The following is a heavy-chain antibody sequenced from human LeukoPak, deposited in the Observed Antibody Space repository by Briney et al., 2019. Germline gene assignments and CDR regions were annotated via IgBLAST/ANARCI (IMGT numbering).Heavy chain of an antibody. CDR1: GFTFSSYA. CDR3: AKDMGIQLWVPWFDP. Sequence: PGGSLRLSCAASGFTFSSYAMSWVRQAPGKGLKWVSAISGSVGSTYYADSVKGRFTISRDNSKNTLYLQMNSLRAEDTVVYYCAKDMGIQLWVPWFDPWGQGTLVTVSS. CDR2: ISGSVGST. D-gene: IGHD5-18*01. J-gene: IGHJ5*02. V-gene: IGHV3-23*01.